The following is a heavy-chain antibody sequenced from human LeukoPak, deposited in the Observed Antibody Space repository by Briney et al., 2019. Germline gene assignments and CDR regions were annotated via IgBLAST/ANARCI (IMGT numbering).Heavy chain of an antibody. CDR1: GFTFSSYA. Sequence: GGSLRLSCAASGFTFSSYAMSWVRQAPGKGLEWVSAISGSGGSTYYADSVKGRFTISRDNAKNSLYLQMNSLRAEDTAVYYCARDGVYSSSGGWFDPWGQGTLVTVSS. D-gene: IGHD6-13*01. J-gene: IGHJ5*02. CDR2: ISGSGGST. CDR3: ARDGVYSSSGGWFDP. V-gene: IGHV3-23*01.